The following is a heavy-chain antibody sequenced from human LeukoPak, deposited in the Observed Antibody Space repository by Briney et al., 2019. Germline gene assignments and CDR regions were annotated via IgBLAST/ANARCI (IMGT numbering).Heavy chain of an antibody. Sequence: SQTLSLTCAISGDSVSSNSAAWDWIRQSPSRGLEWLGRTCYRSKWYNDYAVSVKSRIIITPDTSKNQFSLQLNSVTPEDTAVYYCARVGSGWQKGFDYWGQGTLVTVSS. CDR3: ARVGSGWQKGFDY. V-gene: IGHV6-1*01. D-gene: IGHD6-19*01. J-gene: IGHJ4*02. CDR1: GDSVSSNSAA. CDR2: TCYRSKWYN.